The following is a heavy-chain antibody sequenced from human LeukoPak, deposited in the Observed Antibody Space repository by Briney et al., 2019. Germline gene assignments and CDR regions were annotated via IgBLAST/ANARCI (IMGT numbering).Heavy chain of an antibody. D-gene: IGHD2-21*02. V-gene: IGHV4-31*11. CDR1: GGSISSGGYS. CDR2: IYYSGST. J-gene: IGHJ4*02. CDR3: ARVTYCGGDCYSHPIDY. Sequence: SETLSLTCAVSGGSISSGGYSWSWIRQHPGKGLEWIGYIYYSGSTYYNPSLKSRVTISVDTSKNQFSLKLSSVTAADTAVYYCARVTYCGGDCYSHPIDYWGQGTLVTVSS.